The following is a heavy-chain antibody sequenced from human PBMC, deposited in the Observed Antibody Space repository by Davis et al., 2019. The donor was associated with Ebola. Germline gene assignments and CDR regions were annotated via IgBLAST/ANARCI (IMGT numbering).Heavy chain of an antibody. CDR1: GFTFSTYV. J-gene: IGHJ6*02. CDR3: ARGSRNMDV. Sequence: GESLKISCAGSGFTFSTYVMRWVRQAPGKGLEWVSSILHSGGTAYYADSVKGRFTVSRDNSKSTLYLQMNSLRVEDTAVYYCARGSRNMDVWGQGTTVTVSS. CDR2: ILHSGGTA. V-gene: IGHV3-23*01.